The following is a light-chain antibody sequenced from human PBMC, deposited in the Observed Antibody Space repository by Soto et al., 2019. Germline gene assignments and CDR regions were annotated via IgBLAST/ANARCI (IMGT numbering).Light chain of an antibody. V-gene: IGKV3D-20*02. CDR3: QQRNNWPLT. Sequence: PGERATLSCGASQSVTSNYLAWYQQKPGQAPRLLIFGASTRATGIPDRFSGSGSGTDFTLTISRLEPEDFAVYYCQQRNNWPLTFGGGTKVEIK. CDR2: GAS. J-gene: IGKJ4*02. CDR1: QSVTSNY.